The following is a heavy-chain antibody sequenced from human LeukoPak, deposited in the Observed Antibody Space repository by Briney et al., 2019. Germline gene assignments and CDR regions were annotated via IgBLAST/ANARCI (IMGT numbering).Heavy chain of an antibody. CDR1: GGTFSSYA. CDR3: ARVPLSGYYDSSGYMSY. D-gene: IGHD3-22*01. CDR2: IIPIFGTA. Sequence: SVKVSCKASGGTFSSYAISWVRQAPGQGHEWMGRIIPIFGTANYAQKFQGRVTITTDESTSTAYMELSSLRSEDTAVYYCARVPLSGYYDSSGYMSYWGQGTLVTVSS. V-gene: IGHV1-69*05. J-gene: IGHJ4*02.